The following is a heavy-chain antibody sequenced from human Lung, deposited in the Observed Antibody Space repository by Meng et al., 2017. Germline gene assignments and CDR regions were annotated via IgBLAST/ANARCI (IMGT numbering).Heavy chain of an antibody. J-gene: IGHJ4*02. V-gene: IGHV4-34*01. D-gene: IGHD4-11*01. Sequence: ATGLSNPAATPSLSCVVSVGSFSDYYWSWIRQPPGKGLEWIGEINQSGSTNYNPSLESRAAISVDTSQNNLSLKLSSVTAADSAVYYCARGPTTMAHDFDYWGQGTLVTVSS. CDR3: ARGPTTMAHDFDY. CDR2: INQSGST. CDR1: VGSFSDYY.